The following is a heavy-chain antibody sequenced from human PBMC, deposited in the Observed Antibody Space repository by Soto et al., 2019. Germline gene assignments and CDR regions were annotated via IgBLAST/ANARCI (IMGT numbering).Heavy chain of an antibody. Sequence: ASVKVSCKTSGYTFTSYGISWVRQAPGQGLEWMGWITANNVNTNYAQKFQGRVTMTTDTSTATAYMELRSLRFDDTAVYYCARDMGGYYFEPNDYWGQGTLVTVSS. CDR2: ITANNVNT. CDR1: GYTFTSYG. D-gene: IGHD3-22*01. J-gene: IGHJ4*02. CDR3: ARDMGGYYFEPNDY. V-gene: IGHV1-18*01.